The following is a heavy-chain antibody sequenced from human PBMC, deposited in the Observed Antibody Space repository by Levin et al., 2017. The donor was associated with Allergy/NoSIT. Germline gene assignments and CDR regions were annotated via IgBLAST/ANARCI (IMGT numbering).Heavy chain of an antibody. CDR2: ISYDGNKK. Sequence: AGGSLRLSCAASGFXXSXYGIXXXRQVPGKGLEWVAVISYDGNKKYYAGSVKGRFTISRDNSKSTLYLQMDSLRPEDTAVYYCARERDYYGSGHYYMSPHYDGMDVWGQGTTVTVSS. V-gene: IGHV3-30*03. D-gene: IGHD3-10*01. J-gene: IGHJ6*02. CDR1: GFXXSXYG. CDR3: ARERDYYGSGHYYMSPHYDGMDV.